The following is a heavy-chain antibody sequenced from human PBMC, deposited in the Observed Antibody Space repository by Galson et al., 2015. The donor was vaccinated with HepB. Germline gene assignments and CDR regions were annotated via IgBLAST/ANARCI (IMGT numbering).Heavy chain of an antibody. D-gene: IGHD7-27*01. CDR3: ARESIELGDAFDI. CDR1: SGSISTYY. CDR2: IHSSGST. V-gene: IGHV4-59*12. Sequence: QVQLQESGPGLVKPSETLSLTCTVSSGSISTYYWSWIRQPPGKGLEWIGYIHSSGSTSGNPSLKSRVTISIDTSKNQFSLQLNSVTPEDTAVYYCARESIELGDAFDIWGQGTMVTVSS. J-gene: IGHJ3*02.